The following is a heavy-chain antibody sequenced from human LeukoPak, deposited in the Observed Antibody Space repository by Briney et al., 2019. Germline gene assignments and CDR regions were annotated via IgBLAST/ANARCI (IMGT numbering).Heavy chain of an antibody. Sequence: GASVTVSFKSSGYTFTIYGISWVRQAPGQGLEWMGWISAYNGNTNYAQKLQGRVTMTTDTSTSTAYMELRSLRSDDTAVYYCARPAGHLYSWFDPWGQGTLVTVSS. V-gene: IGHV1-18*01. D-gene: IGHD2-21*01. CDR3: ARPAGHLYSWFDP. CDR1: GYTFTIYG. J-gene: IGHJ5*02. CDR2: ISAYNGNT.